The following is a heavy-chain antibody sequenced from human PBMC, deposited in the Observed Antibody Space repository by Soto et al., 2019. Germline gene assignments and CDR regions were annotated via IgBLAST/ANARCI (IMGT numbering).Heavy chain of an antibody. V-gene: IGHV3-73*01. D-gene: IGHD3-10*01. CDR2: IRSKANSYAT. CDR1: GFTFSGSA. J-gene: IGHJ4*02. CDR3: AAGEPLNY. Sequence: PGGSLRLSCAASGFTFSGSAMHWVRQASGKGLEWVGRIRSKANSYATAYAASVKGRFTISRDDSKNTVYLQMNSLRAEDTAMYYCAAGEPLNYRGQGTRVTVSS.